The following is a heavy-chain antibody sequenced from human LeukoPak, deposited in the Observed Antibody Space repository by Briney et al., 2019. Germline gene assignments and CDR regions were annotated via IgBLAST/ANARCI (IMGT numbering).Heavy chain of an antibody. CDR1: GGSFSGYY. CDR3: ARVGVGRSSGWYRY. D-gene: IGHD6-19*01. J-gene: IGHJ4*02. CDR2: INHSGST. V-gene: IGHV4-34*01. Sequence: SETLSLTCAVYGGSFSGYYWSWIRQPPGKGLGWIGEINHSGSTNYNPSLKSRVTISVDTSKNQFSLKLSSVTAADTAVYYCARVGVGRSSGWYRYWGQGTLVTVSS.